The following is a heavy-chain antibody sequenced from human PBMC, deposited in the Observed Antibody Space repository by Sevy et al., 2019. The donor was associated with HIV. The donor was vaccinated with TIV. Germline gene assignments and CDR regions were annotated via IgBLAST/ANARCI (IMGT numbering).Heavy chain of an antibody. CDR1: GYTFTGYY. V-gene: IGHV1-2*02. D-gene: IGHD3-22*01. J-gene: IGHJ4*02. CDR2: INPNSGGT. CDR3: ARDLSYDSSGYYPDY. Sequence: ASVKVSCKASGYTFTGYYMHWVRQAPGQGLEWMGWINPNSGGTNYAQKFQGRVTMTRDTSISTAYMELRRLRSDDTAVYYCARDLSYDSSGYYPDYWGQGTLVTVSS.